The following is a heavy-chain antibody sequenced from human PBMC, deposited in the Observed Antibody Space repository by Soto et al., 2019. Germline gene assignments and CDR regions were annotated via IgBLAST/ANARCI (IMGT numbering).Heavy chain of an antibody. CDR3: ARVRGPYCGGECYPPTPNWFDP. Sequence: QLQLQESGSGLVKPSQTLSLTCAVSGGSISSGGYSWSLIRQPPGKGLEWIGYIYHSGSTYYNPSLKSRVTISVDRSKNQFSLKLSSVTAADTAVYYCARVRGPYCGGECYPPTPNWFDPWGQGTLVTVSS. D-gene: IGHD2-21*01. CDR1: GGSISSGGYS. V-gene: IGHV4-30-2*01. CDR2: IYHSGST. J-gene: IGHJ5*02.